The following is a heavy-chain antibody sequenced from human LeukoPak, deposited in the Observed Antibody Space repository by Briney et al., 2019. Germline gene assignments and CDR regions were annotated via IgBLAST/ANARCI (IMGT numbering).Heavy chain of an antibody. CDR1: GFTFSYNW. CDR3: LGYYSGSPN. Sequence: PGGSLRLSCAASGFTFSYNWMHWVRQAPGKGLVWVSRISSDGRTTHYADSVKGRFTISRDSAKNTLFLQMYDLRAEDTAVYYCLGYYSGSPNWGQGTLVTVSS. D-gene: IGHD3-10*01. V-gene: IGHV3-74*01. CDR2: ISSDGRTT. J-gene: IGHJ4*02.